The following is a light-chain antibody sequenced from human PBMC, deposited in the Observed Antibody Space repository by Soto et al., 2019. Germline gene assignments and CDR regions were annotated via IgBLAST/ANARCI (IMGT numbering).Light chain of an antibody. CDR3: QQYNDSFRYT. V-gene: IGKV1-5*03. J-gene: IGKJ2*01. Sequence: DIQMTQSPSTLSASVGDRVTITCRASQSINTWLAWYQQKPGTVPKLLIYEASTLESGVPSRFSGSRSGTEFPLTVSSLQPDDFVTYYCQQYNDSFRYTFGQGTKLEIK. CDR2: EAS. CDR1: QSINTW.